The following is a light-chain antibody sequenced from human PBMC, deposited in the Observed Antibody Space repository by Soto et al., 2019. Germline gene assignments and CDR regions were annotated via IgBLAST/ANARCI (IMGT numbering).Light chain of an antibody. Sequence: QSVLTQPASVSGSPGQSITLSCTGTSSDVGAYNYVAWYQQHPGKAPKFIMYDVNTRPSGVSNRFSGSKSGNTASLTISGLQAEDEADYYCSSYSDTNIAVFGTGTKVTVL. V-gene: IGLV2-14*01. CDR2: DVN. J-gene: IGLJ1*01. CDR3: SSYSDTNIAV. CDR1: SSDVGAYNY.